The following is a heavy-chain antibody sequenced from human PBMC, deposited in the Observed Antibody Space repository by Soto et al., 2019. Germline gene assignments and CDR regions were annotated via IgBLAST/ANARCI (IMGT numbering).Heavy chain of an antibody. D-gene: IGHD3-22*01. CDR2: INPSDGNR. J-gene: IGHJ4*02. V-gene: IGHV1-18*01. CDR3: ARDRLRGYDSSGFYS. CDR1: GYSFSFYG. Sequence: QIQLVQSGAEWRKPGASVKVSCKASGYSFSFYGINWVRQAPGQGLEWMGWINPSDGNRNFAQKFEDRATXTXAXSXXTVFLELRSLKSDDTAIYYCARDRLRGYDSSGFYSWGQGTMVTVSS.